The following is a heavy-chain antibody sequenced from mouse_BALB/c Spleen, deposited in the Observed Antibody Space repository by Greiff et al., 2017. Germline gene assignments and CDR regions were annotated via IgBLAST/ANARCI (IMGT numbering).Heavy chain of an antibody. D-gene: IGHD2-3*01. CDR1: GDSITSGY. J-gene: IGHJ4*01. CDR2: ISYSGST. CDR3: ARSPHDGYYYAMDY. Sequence: EVKLMESGPSLVKPSQILSLTCSVTGDSITSGYWNWIRKFPGNKLEYMGYISYSGSTYYNPSLKSRISITRDTSKNQYYLQLNSVTTEDTATYYCARSPHDGYYYAMDYWGQGTSVTVSS. V-gene: IGHV3-8*02.